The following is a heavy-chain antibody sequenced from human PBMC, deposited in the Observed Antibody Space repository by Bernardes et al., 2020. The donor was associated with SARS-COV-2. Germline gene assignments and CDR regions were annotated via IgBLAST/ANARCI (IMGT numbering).Heavy chain of an antibody. CDR2: ISAYNGNT. Sequence: ASMKVSCKASGYTFTSYGISWVRQAPGQGLEWMGWISAYNGNTNYAQKLQGRVTMTTDTSTSTAYMELRSLRSDDTAVYYCAREQFGDCSGGSCYSYDAFDIWGQGKMVTVSS. CDR1: GYTFTSYG. V-gene: IGHV1-18*04. J-gene: IGHJ3*02. CDR3: AREQFGDCSGGSCYSYDAFDI. D-gene: IGHD2-15*01.